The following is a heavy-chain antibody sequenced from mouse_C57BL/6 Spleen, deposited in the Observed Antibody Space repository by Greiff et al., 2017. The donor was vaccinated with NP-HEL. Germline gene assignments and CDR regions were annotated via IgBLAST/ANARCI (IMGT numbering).Heavy chain of an antibody. J-gene: IGHJ2*01. D-gene: IGHD1-1*02. CDR1: GFTFSDYY. V-gene: IGHV5-12*01. CDR2: ISNGGGST. Sequence: EVNVVESGGGLVQPGGSLKLSCAASGFTFSDYYMYWVRQTPEKRLEWVAYISNGGGSTYYLDTVKGRFTISRDNAKNTLYLQMSRLKSEDTAMYYCARHGNSFDYWGQGTTLTVSS. CDR3: ARHGNSFDY.